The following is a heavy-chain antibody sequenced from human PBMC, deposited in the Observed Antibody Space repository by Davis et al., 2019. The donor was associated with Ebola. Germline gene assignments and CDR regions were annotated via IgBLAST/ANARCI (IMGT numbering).Heavy chain of an antibody. CDR2: IYKSGST. D-gene: IGHD3-16*01. J-gene: IGHJ6*02. CDR3: ARSYDYVWGSRRDYYYGMDV. V-gene: IGHV4-39*07. Sequence: SETLSLTCTVSGGSIRSSSDYWGWIRQPPGKGLEWIGNIYKSGSTYYNPSLKSRITISVDTSKNQFSLKLSSVTAADTAVYYCARSYDYVWGSRRDYYYGMDVWGQGTTVTVSS. CDR1: GGSIRSSSDY.